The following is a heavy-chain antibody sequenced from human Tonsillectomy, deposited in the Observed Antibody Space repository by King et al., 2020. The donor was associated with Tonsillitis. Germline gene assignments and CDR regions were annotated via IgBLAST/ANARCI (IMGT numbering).Heavy chain of an antibody. J-gene: IGHJ6*03. CDR2: INSDGSST. Sequence: VQLVESGGGLVQPGGSLRLSCAASGFTFSSYWMHWVRQAPGKGLVWVSRINSDGSSTNYADSVKGRFTISRDNATNTLSLQMNSLRAEDTAVYYCAREVPIYYYYMDVWGKGTTVTVSS. D-gene: IGHD1-1*01. CDR1: GFTFSSYW. CDR3: AREVPIYYYYMDV. V-gene: IGHV3-74*01.